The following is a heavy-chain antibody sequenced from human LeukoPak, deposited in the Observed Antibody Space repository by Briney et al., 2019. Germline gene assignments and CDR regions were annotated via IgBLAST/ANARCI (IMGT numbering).Heavy chain of an antibody. CDR3: ARHFYGDYAFDS. D-gene: IGHD4-17*01. V-gene: IGHV5-10-1*01. CDR1: GYSFTVYW. CDR2: IDPSDSYT. Sequence: HGESLKISCKGSGYSFTVYWITWVRQMPGKALEWMGTIDPSDSYTNYSPSFQGHVTISADKSINSAYLQWSSLKTSDSAIYYCARHFYGDYAFDSWGQGTLVTVSS. J-gene: IGHJ4*02.